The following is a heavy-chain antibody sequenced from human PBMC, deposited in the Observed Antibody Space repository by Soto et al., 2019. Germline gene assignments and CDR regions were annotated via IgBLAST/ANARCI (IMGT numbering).Heavy chain of an antibody. CDR3: AAFLRGTYFDY. Sequence: GASVKVSCKASGYTFTSYGISWVRQAPGQGLEWMGWINPSGGSTSYAQKFQGRVTMTRDTSTSTVYMELSSLRSEDTAVYYCAAFLRGTYFDYWGQGTLVTVSS. CDR1: GYTFTSYG. J-gene: IGHJ4*02. D-gene: IGHD1-26*01. V-gene: IGHV1-46*01. CDR2: INPSGGST.